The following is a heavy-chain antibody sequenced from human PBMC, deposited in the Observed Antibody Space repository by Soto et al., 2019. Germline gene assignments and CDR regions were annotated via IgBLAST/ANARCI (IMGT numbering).Heavy chain of an antibody. CDR2: IYYSGST. CDR1: GGSISSSSYY. Sequence: LQLQESGPGLVKPSETLSLTCTVSGGSISSSSYYWGWIRQPPGKGLEWIGSIYYSGSTYYNPSLKSRVTISVDTSKNQFSLKLSSLTAADTAVYYCARLGVRGVISNWFDPWGQGTLVTVSS. J-gene: IGHJ5*02. D-gene: IGHD3-10*01. CDR3: ARLGVRGVISNWFDP. V-gene: IGHV4-39*01.